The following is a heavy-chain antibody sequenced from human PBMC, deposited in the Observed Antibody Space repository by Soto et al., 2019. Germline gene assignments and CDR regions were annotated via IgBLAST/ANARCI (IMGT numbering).Heavy chain of an antibody. V-gene: IGHV3-23*01. J-gene: IGHJ5*02. Sequence: GGSLRLSCAASGFTFSSYAMSWVRQAPGKGLEWVSAISGSGGSTYYADSVKGRFTISRDNSKNTLYLQMNSLRAEDTAVYYCAKDSPMGWLRRWGFDPWGQGTLVTVSS. CDR2: ISGSGGST. D-gene: IGHD5-12*01. CDR1: GFTFSSYA. CDR3: AKDSPMGWLRRWGFDP.